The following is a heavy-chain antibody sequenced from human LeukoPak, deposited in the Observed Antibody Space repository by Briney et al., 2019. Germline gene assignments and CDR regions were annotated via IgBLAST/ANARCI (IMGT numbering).Heavy chain of an antibody. J-gene: IGHJ4*02. CDR2: IRSNSRGI. Sequence: GGSLRLSCAASGFTFNSYTMNWVRQAPGKGLESVSSIRSNSRGINYADSVKGRFTISRDNSKNTLYLQMNSLRAEDTAVYYCARDPVEAAGTDDYWGQGTLVTVSS. V-gene: IGHV3-48*01. D-gene: IGHD6-13*01. CDR1: GFTFNSYT. CDR3: ARDPVEAAGTDDY.